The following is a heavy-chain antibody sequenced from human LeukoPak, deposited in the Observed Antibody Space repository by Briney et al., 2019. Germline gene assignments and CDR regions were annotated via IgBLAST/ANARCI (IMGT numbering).Heavy chain of an antibody. V-gene: IGHV1-2*02. Sequence: ASVKVSCKASGYTFTGYCMHWVRQAPGQGLEWMGWINPNSGGTNYAQKFQGRVTMTRDTSISTAYMELSRLRSDDTAVYYCARGRIGSGYYYQPIDYWGQGTLVTVSS. D-gene: IGHD3-22*01. CDR3: ARGRIGSGYYYQPIDY. CDR1: GYTFTGYC. J-gene: IGHJ4*02. CDR2: INPNSGGT.